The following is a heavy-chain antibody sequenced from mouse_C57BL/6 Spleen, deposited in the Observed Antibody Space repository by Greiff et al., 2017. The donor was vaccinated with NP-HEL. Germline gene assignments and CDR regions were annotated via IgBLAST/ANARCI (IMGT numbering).Heavy chain of an antibody. D-gene: IGHD1-1*01. Sequence: EVQLVESGGGLVQPGGSLSLSCAASGFTFTDYYMSWVRQPPGKALEWLGFIRNKANGYTTEYSASVKGRLTISKYNSQSILYLQMNALRAEDSATYYGASYYDDYGSSSFWFAYWGKATLVTASA. CDR3: ASYYDDYGSSSFWFAY. CDR1: GFTFTDYY. CDR2: IRNKANGYTT. J-gene: IGHJ3*01. V-gene: IGHV7-3*01.